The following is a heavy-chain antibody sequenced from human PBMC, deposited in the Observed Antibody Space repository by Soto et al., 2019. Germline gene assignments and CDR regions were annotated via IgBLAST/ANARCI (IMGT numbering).Heavy chain of an antibody. CDR3: AKTWRTTGVGGWFAS. J-gene: IGHJ5*01. V-gene: IGHV3-23*01. Sequence: EVQLLESGGGLVQPGGSLRVSCAVSGFNFRSHSMSWVRQAPGKGLEWVSGISGHAGATYYTDSVKGRSTISRDNSKNTLFLQMNSLRAEDTAIYYCAKTWRTTGVGGWFASWGQGTLVSVSS. CDR2: ISGHAGAT. CDR1: GFNFRSHS. D-gene: IGHD1-1*01.